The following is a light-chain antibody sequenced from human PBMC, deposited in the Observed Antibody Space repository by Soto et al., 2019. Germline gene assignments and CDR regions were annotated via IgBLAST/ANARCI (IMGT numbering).Light chain of an antibody. CDR3: SSYTTSASRV. Sequence: QSALSQPASVSGSPGQTLTISCTGTSSDVGNFNYVSWYQQHPGEAPRLIIYEVSNRPSGISNRFSGSKSGNRASLTISGLQPEDEADYYCSSYTTSASRVFGGGTKLTVL. CDR2: EVS. J-gene: IGLJ2*01. CDR1: SSDVGNFNY. V-gene: IGLV2-14*01.